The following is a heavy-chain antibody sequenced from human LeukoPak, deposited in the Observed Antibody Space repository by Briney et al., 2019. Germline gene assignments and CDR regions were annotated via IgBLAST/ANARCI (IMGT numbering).Heavy chain of an antibody. J-gene: IGHJ4*02. Sequence: GGSLRLSCAASGFTFSKYAMRWVRQAPGKGLEWVSTISGSSGSTYYADSVKGRLTISRDNSKNTLFLQMNSLRAEDTAVYYCAKFVSGDYFDYWGQGILVAVSS. CDR2: ISGSSGST. CDR3: AKFVSGDYFDY. D-gene: IGHD3-10*01. V-gene: IGHV3-23*01. CDR1: GFTFSKYA.